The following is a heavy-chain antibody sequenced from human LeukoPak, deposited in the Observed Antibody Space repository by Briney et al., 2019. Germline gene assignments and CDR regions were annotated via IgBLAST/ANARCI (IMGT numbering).Heavy chain of an antibody. J-gene: IGHJ3*02. CDR1: GFTFSSYA. V-gene: IGHV3-23*01. CDR3: AKRIAAGHDAFDI. D-gene: IGHD6-25*01. Sequence: GGSLRLSCAASGFTFSSYAMSWVRQASGKGLEWVSAISGSGGSTYYADSVKGRFTISRDNSKNTLYLQMNSLRAEDTAVYYCAKRIAAGHDAFDIWGQGTMVTVSS. CDR2: ISGSGGST.